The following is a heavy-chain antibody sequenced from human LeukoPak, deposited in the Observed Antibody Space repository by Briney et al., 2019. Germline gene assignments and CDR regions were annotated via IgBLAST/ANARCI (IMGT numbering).Heavy chain of an antibody. Sequence: ASVKVSCKASGYTFTSYGISWVRQAPGQGLEWMGWISAYNGNTNYAQKLQGRVTMTTDTSTSTAYMELRSLRSDDTAVYYCARDRGFYGSGSYYNYYYYYMDVWGKGTTVTVSS. CDR3: ARDRGFYGSGSYYNYYYYYMDV. V-gene: IGHV1-18*01. J-gene: IGHJ6*03. D-gene: IGHD3-10*01. CDR1: GYTFTSYG. CDR2: ISAYNGNT.